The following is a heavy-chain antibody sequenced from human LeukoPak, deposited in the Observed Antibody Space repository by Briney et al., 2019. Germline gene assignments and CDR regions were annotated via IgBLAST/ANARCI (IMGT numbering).Heavy chain of an antibody. D-gene: IGHD3-10*01. CDR3: ARIGTLLWFGELQVFDY. CDR2: IKQDGSEK. J-gene: IGHJ4*02. V-gene: IGHV3-7*01. Sequence: GGSLRLSCAASGFTFSSYWMSWVRQAPGKGLEWVANIKQDGSEKYYVDSVKGRFTISRDNAKNSLYLQMNSLRAEDTAVYYCARIGTLLWFGELQVFDYWGQGTLVTASS. CDR1: GFTFSSYW.